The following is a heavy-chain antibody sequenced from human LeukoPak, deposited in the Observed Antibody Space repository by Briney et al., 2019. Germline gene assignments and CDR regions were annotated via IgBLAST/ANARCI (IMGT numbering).Heavy chain of an antibody. CDR2: IYSGGST. D-gene: IGHD3-22*01. V-gene: IGHV3-66*01. J-gene: IGHJ4*02. CDR1: GFTVSSNY. Sequence: GGSLRLSCAASGFTVSSNYMSWVRQAPGKGLEWVSVIYSGGSTYYADSVKGRFTISRDNSKNTLYLQMNSLRAEDTAVYYGARDRIYYYDSEDYWGQGTLVTVSS. CDR3: ARDRIYYYDSEDY.